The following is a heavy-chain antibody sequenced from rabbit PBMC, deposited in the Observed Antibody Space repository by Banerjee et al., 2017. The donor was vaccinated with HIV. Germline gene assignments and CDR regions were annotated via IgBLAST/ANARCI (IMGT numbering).Heavy chain of an antibody. D-gene: IGHD2-1*01. CDR3: ARDPSYDEYGDSLYYFDL. CDR2: IGDGSYGST. CDR1: GFSFSSSYG. V-gene: IGHV1S45*01. J-gene: IGHJ4*01. Sequence: QEQLEESGGDLVKPEGSLTLTCTASGFSFSSSYGICWVRQAPGKGLELIACIGDGSYGSTYYASWAKGRFTISKTSSTTVTLQMTSLTGADTATYFCARDPSYDEYGDSLYYFDLWGQGTLVTVS.